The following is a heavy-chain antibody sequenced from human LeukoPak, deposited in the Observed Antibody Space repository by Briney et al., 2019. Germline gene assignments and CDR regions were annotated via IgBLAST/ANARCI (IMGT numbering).Heavy chain of an antibody. D-gene: IGHD2-2*02. V-gene: IGHV3-21*01. J-gene: IGHJ6*02. CDR2: IDSSSSYI. Sequence: GGSLRLSCVASEFIFSSYSMNWVRQAPGKGLEWVSAIDSSSSYIFYADSVKGRFTISRDNAKNSLYLQMNSLRAEDTAVYYCASIPAAIGGGSYYYGMDVWGQGTTVTVSS. CDR1: EFIFSSYS. CDR3: ASIPAAIGGGSYYYGMDV.